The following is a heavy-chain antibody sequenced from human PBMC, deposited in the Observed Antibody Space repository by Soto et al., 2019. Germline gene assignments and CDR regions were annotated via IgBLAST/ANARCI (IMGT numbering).Heavy chain of an antibody. CDR1: GLTFSSFA. CDR3: EKCFQVNWNYDAFHI. D-gene: IGHD1-7*01. Sequence: PGGALRLSCAASGLTFSSFAMSWVRQAPGKGLEWVSHITSGGTTYYADSVKGRFTISRDSSTNTLYLLMNSLRAEDTALYYCEKCFQVNWNYDAFHIWGQGTMVTVSS. CDR2: ITSGGTT. J-gene: IGHJ3*02. V-gene: IGHV3-23*01.